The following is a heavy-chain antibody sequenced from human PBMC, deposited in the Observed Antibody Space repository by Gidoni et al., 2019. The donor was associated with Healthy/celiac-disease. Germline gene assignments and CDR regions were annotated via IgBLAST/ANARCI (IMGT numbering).Heavy chain of an antibody. V-gene: IGHV3-74*01. D-gene: IGHD6-6*01. J-gene: IGHJ6*02. CDR2: INSDEGST. CDR1: GFTFSSYW. CDR3: ARGSSSYYGMDV. Sequence: EVQLVESGGGFVQPGGSLRVSCAASGFTFSSYWMHWVRQAPGKGRVWVSRINSDEGSTSNADPVKGRFTISRENAKNTLYLQMNSLRAEDTAVYYCARGSSSYYGMDVWGQGTTVTVSS.